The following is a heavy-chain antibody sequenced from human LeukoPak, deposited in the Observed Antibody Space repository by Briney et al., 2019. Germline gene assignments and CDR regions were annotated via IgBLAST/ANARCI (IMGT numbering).Heavy chain of an antibody. CDR2: MNPNSGNT. CDR3: ARWPGGYYYDSSGLADY. V-gene: IGHV1-8*01. CDR1: GYTFTSYD. Sequence: ASVKVSCKASGYTFTSYDINWVRQATGQGLEWMGWMNPNSGNTGYAQKFQGRVTMTRNTSISTAYMELSSLRSEDTAVYYCARWPGGYYYDSSGLADYWGQGTLVTVSS. J-gene: IGHJ4*02. D-gene: IGHD3-22*01.